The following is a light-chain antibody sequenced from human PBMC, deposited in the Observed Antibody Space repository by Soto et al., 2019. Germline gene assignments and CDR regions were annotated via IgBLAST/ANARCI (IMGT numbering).Light chain of an antibody. Sequence: EIVLTQSPGTLSLSPGERATLSCRASQCVGLSYLAWYQQKPGQAPRLLISGASSRDTGIPDRFSGSGSGTDFPLAISRLEPEDFAVYYCQQYGSSPRAFGQGTKVEIK. CDR3: QQYGSSPRA. V-gene: IGKV3-20*01. J-gene: IGKJ1*01. CDR2: GAS. CDR1: QCVGLSY.